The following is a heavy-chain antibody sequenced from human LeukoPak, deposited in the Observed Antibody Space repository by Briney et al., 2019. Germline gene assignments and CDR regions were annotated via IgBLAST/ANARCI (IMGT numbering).Heavy chain of an antibody. CDR2: IYPGDSDT. V-gene: IGHV5-51*01. Sequence: GQSLKISCTGSGYSFTSYWIGWVRQMPGKGLGWMGIIYPGDSDTRYSTSFQGQVSISADKSISTDYLQWSRLEASDTAMYYCARSCGSPPNYFDYWGQGTMVSVSS. CDR1: GYSFTSYW. D-gene: IGHD2-15*01. J-gene: IGHJ4*02. CDR3: ARSCGSPPNYFDY.